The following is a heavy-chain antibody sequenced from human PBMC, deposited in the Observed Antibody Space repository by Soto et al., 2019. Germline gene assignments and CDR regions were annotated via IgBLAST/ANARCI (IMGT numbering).Heavy chain of an antibody. J-gene: IGHJ4*02. Sequence: SVKVSCKASGGTFSSYAISWVRQAPGQGLEWMGGIIPIFGTANYAQKFQGRVTITADESTSTAYMELSSLRSEDTAVYYCAIRYSSRWYAQYLFDYWSRGTLVTVSS. CDR1: GGTFSSYA. CDR3: AIRYSSRWYAQYLFDY. CDR2: IIPIFGTA. V-gene: IGHV1-69*13. D-gene: IGHD6-13*01.